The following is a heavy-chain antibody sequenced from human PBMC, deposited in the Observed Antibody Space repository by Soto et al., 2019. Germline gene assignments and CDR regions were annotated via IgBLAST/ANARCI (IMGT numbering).Heavy chain of an antibody. V-gene: IGHV3-21*02. Sequence: VQLVESGGGLVMPGGSLRLSCAASGFTFASYHMSWVRQAPGKGLDWVSSINPSSSHIYYADSVRGRFTISRDDSKNSLYLHMNSLRTEDVAIYYCARGYCGGVGCYLRRDAFDVWGQGTTVMVSS. D-gene: IGHD2-15*01. CDR3: ARGYCGGVGCYLRRDAFDV. J-gene: IGHJ3*01. CDR2: INPSSSHI. CDR1: GFTFASYH.